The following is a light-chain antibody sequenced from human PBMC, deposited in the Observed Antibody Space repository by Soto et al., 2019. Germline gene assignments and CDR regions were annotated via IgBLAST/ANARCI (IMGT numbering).Light chain of an antibody. Sequence: QSALTQPASVSGSPGQSITISCTGTSSDVGAYKYVSWYQQHPGKAPKLMIYEVSNWPSGVSNRFSDSKSGNTASVTISGLQAEDEADYYCSSYTSTNTQVLGTGTKLTVL. CDR2: EVS. CDR3: SSYTSTNTQV. V-gene: IGLV2-14*01. J-gene: IGLJ1*01. CDR1: SSDVGAYKY.